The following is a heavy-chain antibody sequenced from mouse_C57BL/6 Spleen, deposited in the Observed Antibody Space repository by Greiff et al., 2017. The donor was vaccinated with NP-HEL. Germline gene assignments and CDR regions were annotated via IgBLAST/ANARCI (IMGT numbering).Heavy chain of an antibody. Sequence: VQLQQPGAELVKPGASVKLSCKASGYTFTSYWMQRVKQRPGQGLEWIGEIDPSDSYTNYNQKFKGKATLTVDTSSSTAYMQLSSLTSEDSAVYYCARSIRDYYAMDYWGQGTSVTVSS. J-gene: IGHJ4*01. D-gene: IGHD1-1*01. CDR1: GYTFTSYW. CDR3: ARSIRDYYAMDY. CDR2: IDPSDSYT. V-gene: IGHV1-50*01.